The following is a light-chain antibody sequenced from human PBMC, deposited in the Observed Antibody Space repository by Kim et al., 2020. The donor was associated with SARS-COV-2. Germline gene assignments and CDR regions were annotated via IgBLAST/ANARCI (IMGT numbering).Light chain of an antibody. CDR2: YDS. Sequence: SYELTQPPSVSVAPGKTARITCGGNNIGSKSVHWYQQKPGQAPVLVIYYDSDRPSGIPERFSGSNFGNTATLTISRVEAGDEADYYCQVWGCSSDHRVFG. J-gene: IGLJ2*01. CDR3: QVWGCSSDHRV. CDR1: NIGSKS. V-gene: IGLV3-21*04.